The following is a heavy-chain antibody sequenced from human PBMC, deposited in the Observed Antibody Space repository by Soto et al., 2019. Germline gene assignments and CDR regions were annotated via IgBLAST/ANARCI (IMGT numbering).Heavy chain of an antibody. D-gene: IGHD3-3*01. CDR3: ARPLEWLSGGYYYYGMDV. Sequence: SETLSLTCTVSGGSMSSSSYYWGWIRQPPGKGLEWIGSIYYSGSTYYNPSLKSRVTISVDTSKNQFSLKLSSVTAADTAVYYCARPLEWLSGGYYYYGMDVWGQGTTVTVS. V-gene: IGHV4-39*01. CDR1: GGSMSSSSYY. J-gene: IGHJ6*02. CDR2: IYYSGST.